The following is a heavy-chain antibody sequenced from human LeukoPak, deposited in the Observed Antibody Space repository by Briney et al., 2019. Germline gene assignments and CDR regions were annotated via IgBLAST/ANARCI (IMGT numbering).Heavy chain of an antibody. D-gene: IGHD2-2*01. CDR1: GFTFSSYG. CDR2: ISYDGSNK. Sequence: SGGSLRLSCAASGFTFSSYGMHWVRQAPGKGLEWVAVISYDGSNKYYADSVKGRFTISRDNSKNTLYLQMNSLRAEDTAVYYCAKEARKDLVVPAASDYWGQGTLVTVSS. CDR3: AKEARKDLVVPAASDY. J-gene: IGHJ4*02. V-gene: IGHV3-30*18.